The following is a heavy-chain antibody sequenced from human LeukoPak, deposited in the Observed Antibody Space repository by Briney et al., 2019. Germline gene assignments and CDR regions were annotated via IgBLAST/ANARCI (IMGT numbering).Heavy chain of an antibody. D-gene: IGHD6-13*01. J-gene: IGHJ3*02. V-gene: IGHV1-2*06. CDR3: AKMVGPQLVGPAFDI. CDR1: GYTFTGYY. Sequence: ASVTVSCKASGYTFTGYYMHWVRQAPGQGREWMGRINPNSGGTNYAQKVQARVTMTRDTSISTAYMELSRLRSDDTAVYYGAKMVGPQLVGPAFDIWGQGTMVTVSS. CDR2: INPNSGGT.